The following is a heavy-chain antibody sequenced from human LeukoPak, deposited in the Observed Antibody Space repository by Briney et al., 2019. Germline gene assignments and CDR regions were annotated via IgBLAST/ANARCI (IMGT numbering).Heavy chain of an antibody. CDR2: ISSSASYI. CDR1: GFTFSSYS. Sequence: GGSLRLSCAASGFTFSSYSMNWVRQAPGKGLEWVSSISSSASYIYYAESVKGRFTISRDNAKNSLYLQMNSLRAEDTAVYYCARGLGGSGTYIDYWGQGTLVTVSS. CDR3: ARGLGGSGTYIDY. V-gene: IGHV3-21*01. D-gene: IGHD3-10*01. J-gene: IGHJ4*02.